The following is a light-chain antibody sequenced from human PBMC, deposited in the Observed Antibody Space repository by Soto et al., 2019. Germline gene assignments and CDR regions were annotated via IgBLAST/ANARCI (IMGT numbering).Light chain of an antibody. J-gene: IGKJ5*01. Sequence: IVLMQSPDTLSLSPGERATLSCRASRSLSSDYLAWYQQKPGQAPRLLIYDASNRATGIPARFSGSGSGTDFTLTISSLEPEDFAVYYCQQRSNWPPITFGQGTQLEIK. CDR2: DAS. CDR3: QQRSNWPPIT. V-gene: IGKV3-11*01. CDR1: RSLSSDY.